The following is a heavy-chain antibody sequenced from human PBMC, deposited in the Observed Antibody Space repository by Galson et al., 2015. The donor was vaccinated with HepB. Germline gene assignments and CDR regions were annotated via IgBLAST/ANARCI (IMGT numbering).Heavy chain of an antibody. D-gene: IGHD3-22*01. Sequence: SVKVSCKASGGTFSSYAISWVRQAPGQGLEWMGGIIPIFGTANYAQKFQGRVTITADESTSTAYMELSSLRSEDTAVYYCARSRDYYDSSGYPIFDYWGQGTLVTVSS. J-gene: IGHJ4*02. CDR3: ARSRDYYDSSGYPIFDY. CDR1: GGTFSSYA. CDR2: IIPIFGTA. V-gene: IGHV1-69*13.